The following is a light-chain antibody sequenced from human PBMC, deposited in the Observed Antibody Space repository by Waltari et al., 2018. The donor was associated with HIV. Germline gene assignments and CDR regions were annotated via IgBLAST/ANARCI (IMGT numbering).Light chain of an antibody. CDR3: QQYDNYSYT. V-gene: IGKV1-5*03. J-gene: IGKJ2*01. Sequence: DIQMTQSPSTLSASVGDRVTITCRASQSISSVLAWYQQKPGKAPKLLIYKASSLESGVPSRFSGSGSGTEFTLTISSLQPDDFATYYCQQYDNYSYTFGQGTKLEIK. CDR2: KAS. CDR1: QSISSV.